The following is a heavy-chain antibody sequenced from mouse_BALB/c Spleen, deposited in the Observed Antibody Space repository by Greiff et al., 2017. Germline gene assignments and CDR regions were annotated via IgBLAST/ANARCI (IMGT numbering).Heavy chain of an antibody. J-gene: IGHJ3*01. Sequence: EVQLVESGGGLVKLGGSLKLSCAASGFTFSSYYMSWVRQTPEKRLELVAAINSNGGSTYYPDTVKGRFTISRDNAKNTLYLQMSSLKSEDTALYYCARHESWAWVAYWGQGTLVTVSA. V-gene: IGHV5-6-2*01. D-gene: IGHD4-1*01. CDR2: INSNGGST. CDR1: GFTFSSYY. CDR3: ARHESWAWVAY.